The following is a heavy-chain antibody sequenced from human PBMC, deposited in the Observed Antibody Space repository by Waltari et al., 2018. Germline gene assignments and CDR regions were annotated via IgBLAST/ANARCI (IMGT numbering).Heavy chain of an antibody. CDR2: IKPNSGGT. CDR3: ARDPWYSSGWPGIFDY. V-gene: IGHV1-2*02. CDR1: GYTFTGYY. J-gene: IGHJ4*02. D-gene: IGHD6-19*01. Sequence: QVQLVQSGAEVKKPGASVQVSCKASGYTFTGYYMLWVRQAHGQGLEWMGWIKPNSGGTNYAQEFQGRVTMTRDTSISTAYMELSRLRSDDTAVYYCARDPWYSSGWPGIFDYWGQGTLVTVSS.